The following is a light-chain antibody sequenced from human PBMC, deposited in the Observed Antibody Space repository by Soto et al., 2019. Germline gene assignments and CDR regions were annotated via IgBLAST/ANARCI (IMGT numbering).Light chain of an antibody. CDR1: KLGDKY. CDR3: QACDSSTARV. CDR2: QDS. J-gene: IGLJ2*01. V-gene: IGLV3-1*01. Sequence: SYELTQPPSVSVSPGQTASITCSGDKLGDKYACWYQQKPGQSPVLVIYQDSKRPSGIPERFSGSNSGNTATLTISGTQAMDEADYYCQACDSSTARVFGGGTKLTVL.